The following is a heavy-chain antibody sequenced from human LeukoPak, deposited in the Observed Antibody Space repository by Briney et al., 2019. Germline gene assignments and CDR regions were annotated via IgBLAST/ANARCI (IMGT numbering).Heavy chain of an antibody. J-gene: IGHJ3*02. CDR1: GYTFTGYY. CDR2: INPNSGGT. CDR3: ARSEASTPIVIAVAAYDAFDI. D-gene: IGHD6-19*01. Sequence: ASVKVSCKASGYTFTGYYMHWVRQAPGQGLEWMGWINPNSGGTNYAQKFQGWVAMTRDTSISTAYMELSRLRSDDTAVYYCARSEASTPIVIAVAAYDAFDIWGQGTMVTVSS. V-gene: IGHV1-2*04.